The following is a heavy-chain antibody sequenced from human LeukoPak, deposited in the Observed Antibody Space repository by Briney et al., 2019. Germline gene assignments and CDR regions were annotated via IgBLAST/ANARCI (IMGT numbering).Heavy chain of an antibody. Sequence: SETLSLTCAVYGGSFSGYYWSWIRQPPGKGLEWIGEINHSGSTNYNPSLKSRVTISVDTSKNQFSLKLSSVTAADTAVYYCARVRCSSTSCYGGDAFDIWGQGTMVTVSS. J-gene: IGHJ3*02. CDR2: INHSGST. D-gene: IGHD2-2*01. CDR1: GGSFSGYY. V-gene: IGHV4-34*01. CDR3: ARVRCSSTSCYGGDAFDI.